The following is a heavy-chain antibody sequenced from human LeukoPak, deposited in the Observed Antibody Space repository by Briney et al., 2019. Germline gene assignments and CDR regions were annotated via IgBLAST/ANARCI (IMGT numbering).Heavy chain of an antibody. CDR1: GFTFSSYA. D-gene: IGHD3-10*01. Sequence: GGSLRLSCAASGFTFSSYAMHWVRQTPGKGLEWVAVISHDGSNKYYADSVKGRFTISRDNSKNTLYLQMNSLRAEDTAIYYSAKGGWCYYGSGRYDLEDWGQGTLVTVSS. CDR2: ISHDGSNK. J-gene: IGHJ4*02. CDR3: AKGGWCYYGSGRYDLED. V-gene: IGHV3-30*04.